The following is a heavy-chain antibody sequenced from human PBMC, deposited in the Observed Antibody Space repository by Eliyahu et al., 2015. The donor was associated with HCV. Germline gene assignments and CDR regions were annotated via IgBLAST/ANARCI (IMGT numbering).Heavy chain of an antibody. CDR2: IDPSDSYT. CDR1: GYSXPPYW. CDR3: VRCPTENAEMATIKDGFDM. V-gene: IGHV5-10-1*03. Sequence: EVQLVQSGAEVKKPGESLRISCEGXGYSXPPYWINWVRQMPGKGLEWMGRIDPSDSYTNYRPSFEGHVNISADKSISTAYLQWSSLKASDTAIYYCVRCPTENAEMATIKDGFDMWGQGTMVSVSS. D-gene: IGHD5-24*01. J-gene: IGHJ3*02.